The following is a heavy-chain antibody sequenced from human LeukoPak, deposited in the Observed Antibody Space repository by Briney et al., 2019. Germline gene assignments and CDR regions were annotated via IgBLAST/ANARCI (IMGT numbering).Heavy chain of an antibody. J-gene: IGHJ6*03. CDR3: ARQLAGPTGYFYMDV. Sequence: GGSLRLSCAASGFTLSSFWMSWVRQAPGKGLEWVANIKQDGSGRYYVDSVKGRFTISRDNAQNSLFLQMSSLRAEDTAFYYCARQLAGPTGYFYMDVCGKGTTVTVSS. V-gene: IGHV3-7*01. CDR2: IKQDGSGR. D-gene: IGHD1-26*01. CDR1: GFTLSSFW.